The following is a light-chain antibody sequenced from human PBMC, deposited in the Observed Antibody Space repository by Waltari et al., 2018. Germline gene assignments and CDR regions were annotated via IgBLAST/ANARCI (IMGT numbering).Light chain of an antibody. CDR1: SGDVGNYNL. J-gene: IGLJ2*01. Sequence: QSTLTQPAAVSGSLGQYITISCIGTSGDVGNYNLVSWYQQHPGKAPNFIIYGVNKRPSGVSNRFSCSKSGNTASLTISGLQGEDEAIYFCSSYAAYNTVIFGGGTKVTVL. CDR3: SSYAAYNTVI. CDR2: GVN. V-gene: IGLV2-23*02.